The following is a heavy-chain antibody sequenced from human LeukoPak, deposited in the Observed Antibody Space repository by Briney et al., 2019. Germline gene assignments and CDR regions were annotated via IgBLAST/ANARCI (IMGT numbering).Heavy chain of an antibody. D-gene: IGHD1-7*01. J-gene: IGHJ3*02. Sequence: GGSLRLSCAASGFTFSSYSMNWVRQAPGKGLEWVPVIYSGGSTYYADSVKGRFTISRDNSKNTLYLQMNSLRAEDTAVYYCARVNWNYGLGAFDIRGQGTMVTVSS. CDR3: ARVNWNYGLGAFDI. CDR1: GFTFSSYS. V-gene: IGHV3-53*01. CDR2: IYSGGST.